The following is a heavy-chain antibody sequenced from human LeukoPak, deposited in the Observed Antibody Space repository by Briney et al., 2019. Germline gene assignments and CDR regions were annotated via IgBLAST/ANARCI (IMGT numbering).Heavy chain of an antibody. D-gene: IGHD3-16*02. V-gene: IGHV4-34*01. J-gene: IGHJ4*02. CDR2: INHSGST. CDR3: AREPRADYVWGSYRYTRPDGFDY. Sequence: PSATLSLTCAVYGGSFSGYYWSWIRQPPGKGLEWIGEINHSGSTNYNPSLKSRVTISVDTSKDQFSLKLSSVTAADTAVYYCAREPRADYVWGSYRYTRPDGFDYWGQGTLVTVSS. CDR1: GGSFSGYY.